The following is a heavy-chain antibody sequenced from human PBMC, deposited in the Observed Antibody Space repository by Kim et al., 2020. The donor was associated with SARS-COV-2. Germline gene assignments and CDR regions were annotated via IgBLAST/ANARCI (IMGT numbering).Heavy chain of an antibody. CDR1: GGSISSGGYY. Sequence: SETLSLSCIVSGGSISSGGYYWSWIRQHPGKGLEWIANIYYSGSISYIPSYSPSLKSRVTILLDTSKNQFSLNLTSVTAADTAVYYCARAPIWFGELGWFDSWGQGTLVTVSS. V-gene: IGHV4-31*03. CDR2: IYYSGSI. J-gene: IGHJ5*01. D-gene: IGHD3-10*01. CDR3: ARAPIWFGELGWFDS.